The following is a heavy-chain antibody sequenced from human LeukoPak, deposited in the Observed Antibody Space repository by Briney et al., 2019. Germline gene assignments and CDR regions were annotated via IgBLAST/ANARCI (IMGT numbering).Heavy chain of an antibody. Sequence: SETLSLTCAVYGGSFSGYYWSWIRQPPGKGLEWIGEINHSGSTNYNPSLKSRVTISVDTSKNQFSLKLSSVTAADTAVYYCARAAARADPAGREVPYYFDYWGQGTLVTVSS. CDR1: GGSFSGYY. CDR3: ARAAARADPAGREVPYYFDY. J-gene: IGHJ4*02. D-gene: IGHD6-13*01. CDR2: INHSGST. V-gene: IGHV4-34*01.